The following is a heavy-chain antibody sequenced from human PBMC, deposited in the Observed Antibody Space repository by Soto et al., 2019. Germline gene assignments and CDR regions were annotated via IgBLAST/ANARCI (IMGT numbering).Heavy chain of an antibody. J-gene: IGHJ4*02. CDR3: ASRMTPAAY. D-gene: IGHD4-17*01. Sequence: GGSLRLSCAASGFTVSNNYLSWVRQAPGKGLQWVSLIYSDGGTDYAESVKGRFTISRDNSKNTLYLQMNSLKAEDTAIYYCASRMTPAAYCGQGTLVLVAS. CDR1: GFTVSNNY. CDR2: IYSDGGT. V-gene: IGHV3-66*01.